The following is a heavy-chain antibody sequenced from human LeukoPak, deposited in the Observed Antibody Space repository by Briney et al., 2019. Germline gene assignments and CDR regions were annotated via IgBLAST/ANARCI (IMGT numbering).Heavy chain of an antibody. V-gene: IGHV1-2*02. D-gene: IGHD3-22*01. J-gene: IGHJ5*02. CDR1: GYTFTGYY. CDR3: ARSPDYYDSSGYYYALNWFDP. CDR2: INPNSGGT. Sequence: GASVKVSCKASGYTFTGYYMHWVRQAPGQGLEWMGWINPNSGGTNYAQKFQGRVTMTWDTSISTAYMELSRLRSDDTAVYYCARSPDYYDSSGYYYALNWFDPWGQGTLVTVSS.